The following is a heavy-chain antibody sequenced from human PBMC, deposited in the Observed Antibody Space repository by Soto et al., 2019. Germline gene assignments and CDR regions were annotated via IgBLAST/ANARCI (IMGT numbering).Heavy chain of an antibody. CDR1: GYTFTSYG. CDR2: ISAYNGNT. V-gene: IGHV1-18*01. D-gene: IGHD6-19*01. J-gene: IGHJ4*02. Sequence: VASVKVSCKASGYTFTSYGISRVLEAPGQELEWMGWISAYNGNTNYAQKLQGRVTMTTDTSTSTAYMELRSLRSDDTAVYYCARGLYSSGWYTLRYFDYWGQGTLVTVSS. CDR3: ARGLYSSGWYTLRYFDY.